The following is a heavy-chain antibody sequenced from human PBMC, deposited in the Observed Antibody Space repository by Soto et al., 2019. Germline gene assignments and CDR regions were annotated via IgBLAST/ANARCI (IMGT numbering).Heavy chain of an antibody. V-gene: IGHV4-59*08. CDR2: IYYSGST. CDR1: GGSSSSYY. Sequence: SETLSLTCTVSGGSSSSYYPNWIRQPPGKGLEWIGHIYYSGSTNYNPSLKSRVTISVDTSKNQFSLKLSSVTAADTAVYYCARQTGAEIVVVPAAPFDYWGQGTLVTVSS. D-gene: IGHD2-2*01. CDR3: ARQTGAEIVVVPAAPFDY. J-gene: IGHJ4*02.